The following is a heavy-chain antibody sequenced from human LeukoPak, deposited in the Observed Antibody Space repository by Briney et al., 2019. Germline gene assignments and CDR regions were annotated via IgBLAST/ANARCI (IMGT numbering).Heavy chain of an antibody. CDR3: AREKDDYGDCLDY. V-gene: IGHV1-69*04. J-gene: IGHJ4*02. Sequence: VASVKVSCKASGGTFSSYAISWVRQAPGQGLEWMGRIIPILGIANYAQKFQGRVTITADKSTSTAYMELSSLRSEDTAVYYCAREKDDYGDCLDYWGQGTLVTVSS. D-gene: IGHD4-17*01. CDR1: GGTFSSYA. CDR2: IIPILGIA.